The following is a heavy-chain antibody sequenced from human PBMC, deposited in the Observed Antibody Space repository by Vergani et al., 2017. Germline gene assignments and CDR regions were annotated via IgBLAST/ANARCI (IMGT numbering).Heavy chain of an antibody. CDR2: IKQDGSEK. Sequence: EVQLVESGGGLVQPGGSLRLSCAASGFTFSSYWMSWVRRAPGKGLEWVANIKQDGSEKYYVDSVKGRFTISRDNAKNSLYLQMNSLRAEDTAVYYCAGVERGATGYYYYMDVWGKGTTVTVSS. D-gene: IGHD1-26*01. CDR1: GFTFSSYW. J-gene: IGHJ6*03. V-gene: IGHV3-7*01. CDR3: AGVERGATGYYYYMDV.